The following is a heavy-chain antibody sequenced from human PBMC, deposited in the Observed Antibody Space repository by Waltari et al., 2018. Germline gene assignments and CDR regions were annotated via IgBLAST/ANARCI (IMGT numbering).Heavy chain of an antibody. CDR3: ARDVPYSSSSGAFYI. CDR2: IIPILGLA. J-gene: IGHJ3*02. CDR1: GSSFSSYT. V-gene: IGHV1-69*08. Sequence: QVQLMQSGAAVKKPGSSVTVSCKASGSSFSSYTISWVRQAPGQGLEWMGRIIPILGLANYAQKFQGRVTITADKSTSTAYMELSSLRSEDTAVYYCARDVPYSSSSGAFYIWGQGTMVTVAS. D-gene: IGHD6-6*01.